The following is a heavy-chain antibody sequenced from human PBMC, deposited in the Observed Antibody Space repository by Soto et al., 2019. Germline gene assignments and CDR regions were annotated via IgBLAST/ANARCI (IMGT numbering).Heavy chain of an antibody. D-gene: IGHD3-16*02. J-gene: IGHJ4*02. CDR3: ARPGYDYIWGSYRYGYFDY. CDR1: GGSISSSSYY. V-gene: IGHV4-39*01. Sequence: SETLSLTCTVSGGSISSSSYYWGWIRQPPGKGLEWIGSIYYSGSTYYNPSLKSRVTISVDTSKNQFSLKLSSVTAADTAVYYCARPGYDYIWGSYRYGYFDYWGQGTLVTVSS. CDR2: IYYSGST.